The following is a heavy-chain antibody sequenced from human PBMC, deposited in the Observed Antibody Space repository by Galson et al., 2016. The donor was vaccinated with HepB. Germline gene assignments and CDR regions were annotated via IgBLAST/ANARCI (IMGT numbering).Heavy chain of an antibody. CDR2: ISYEGSNK. Sequence: SLRLSCAASGFAFKSYAMQWVRQAPGKGLEWVAVISYEGSNKYYADSVKGRFTVSRDNSKNTVDLQMSGLRAEETAVYYCAKNPTGSFYYYYVMDVWGQGTTVTVSS. V-gene: IGHV3-30*18. CDR3: AKNPTGSFYYYYVMDV. D-gene: IGHD3-10*01. CDR1: GFAFKSYA. J-gene: IGHJ6*02.